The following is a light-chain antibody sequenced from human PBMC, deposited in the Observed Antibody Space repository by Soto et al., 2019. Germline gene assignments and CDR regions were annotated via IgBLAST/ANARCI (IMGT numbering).Light chain of an antibody. J-gene: IGKJ1*01. V-gene: IGKV3-20*01. CDR1: QSVSSSY. CDR2: GAS. Sequence: MVLKQSPGTLSLSPVEIATLSFMASQSVSSSYLAWYQQKPGQAPRLLIYGASSRATGIPDRFSGSGSGTDFTLTISRLEPQDFAVYYCQQYGSSPWTFGQGTKVDI. CDR3: QQYGSSPWT.